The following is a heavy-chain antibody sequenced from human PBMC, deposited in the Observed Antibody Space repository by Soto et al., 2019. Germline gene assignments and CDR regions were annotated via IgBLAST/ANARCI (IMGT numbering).Heavy chain of an antibody. D-gene: IGHD2-2*01. CDR3: ARRSMDYYYGLDV. J-gene: IGHJ6*02. V-gene: IGHV1-18*01. Sequence: QVQLVQSGAEVKKPGASVKVSCKASAYTFTSYGISWVRQAPGQGLEWMGWISPDNGHTNYAQKLQGRVTMTTETSTTTAYMELRSLRSDDTAVYYCARRSMDYYYGLDVWDQGTTVTVSS. CDR1: AYTFTSYG. CDR2: ISPDNGHT.